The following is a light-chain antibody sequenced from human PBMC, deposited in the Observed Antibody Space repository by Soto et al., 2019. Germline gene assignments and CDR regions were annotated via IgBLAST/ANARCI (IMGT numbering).Light chain of an antibody. CDR3: NYFAGGKTVV. CDR2: EVN. V-gene: IGLV2-8*01. J-gene: IGLJ2*01. Sequence: QSVLTQPPSASGSPGQSVTISCTGTSSDVGGYNYVSWYQQHPGKAPKLLIYEVNKRPLGVPDRFSGSKSGNTASLTVSGLQAEDEADYYCNYFAGGKTVVFGGGTKLTVL. CDR1: SSDVGGYNY.